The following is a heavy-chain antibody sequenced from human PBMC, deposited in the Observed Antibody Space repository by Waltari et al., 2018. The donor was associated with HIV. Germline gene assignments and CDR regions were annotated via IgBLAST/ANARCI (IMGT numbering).Heavy chain of an antibody. D-gene: IGHD3-3*01. CDR2: IYYSGST. CDR1: GGSISSSSYY. Sequence: QLQLQESGPGLVKPSETLSLTCTVSGGSISSSSYYWGWIRRPPGKGLEWIGSIYYSGSTYYNPSLKSRVTISVDTSKNQFSLKLSSVTAADTAVYYCARHILRFLEWLSNSDAFDIWGQGTMVTVSS. V-gene: IGHV4-39*01. J-gene: IGHJ3*02. CDR3: ARHILRFLEWLSNSDAFDI.